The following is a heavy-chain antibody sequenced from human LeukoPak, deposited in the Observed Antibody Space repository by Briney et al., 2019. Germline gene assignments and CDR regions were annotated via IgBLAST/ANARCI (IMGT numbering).Heavy chain of an antibody. J-gene: IGHJ4*02. CDR1: GFTFSGSA. CDR3: TGNYYGSGSYADFDY. Sequence: AGGSLRLSCAASGFTFSGSAMHWVRQTSGKGLEWVGRIRSKANSYATAYAASLKGRFTISRDDSKNTAYLEMNSLESEDTAVYYCTGNYYGSGSYADFDYWGQGTLVTVSS. D-gene: IGHD3-10*01. V-gene: IGHV3-73*01. CDR2: IRSKANSYAT.